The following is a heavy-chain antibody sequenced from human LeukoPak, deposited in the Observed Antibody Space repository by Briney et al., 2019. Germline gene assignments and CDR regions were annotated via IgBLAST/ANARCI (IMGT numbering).Heavy chain of an antibody. CDR1: GFTVSSSY. CDR2: IYSDAST. J-gene: IGHJ4*02. V-gene: IGHV3-66*01. CDR3: TREAGATDY. Sequence: GGSLRLSCAVSGFTVSSSYMSWVRQAPGKGLEWVSIIYSDASTYYADSVKGRFSISRDNSKNILYLQMSSLRAEDTALYYCTREAGATDYWGQGTLVTVSS. D-gene: IGHD1-26*01.